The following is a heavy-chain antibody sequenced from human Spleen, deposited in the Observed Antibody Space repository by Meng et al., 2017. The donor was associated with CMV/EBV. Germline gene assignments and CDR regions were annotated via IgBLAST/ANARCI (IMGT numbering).Heavy chain of an antibody. V-gene: IGHV1-18*01. Sequence: ASVKVSCKASGYTFTTYGISWVRQAPGQGPEWMGWISVDNGDTHYAQKFQGRLTVTTDTSTSTAYMELRSLRSDDTAVYYCARDGYSSSADYYYYGMDVWGQGTTVTVSS. D-gene: IGHD6-6*01. CDR1: GYTFTTYG. CDR3: ARDGYSSSADYYYYGMDV. CDR2: ISVDNGDT. J-gene: IGHJ6*02.